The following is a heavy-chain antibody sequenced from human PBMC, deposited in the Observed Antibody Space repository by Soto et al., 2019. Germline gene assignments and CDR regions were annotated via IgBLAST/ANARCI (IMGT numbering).Heavy chain of an antibody. Sequence: SETLSLTCTVSGGPVSSGSYYWSWIRQPPGKGLEWIGYIYYSGSTNYNPSLKSRVTISVDTSKNQFSLKLSSVTAADTAVYYSASLSEWELLPAVAFDTWGQGTIVTVS. CDR1: GGPVSSGSYY. J-gene: IGHJ3*02. CDR2: IYYSGST. CDR3: ASLSEWELLPAVAFDT. D-gene: IGHD1-26*01. V-gene: IGHV4-61*01.